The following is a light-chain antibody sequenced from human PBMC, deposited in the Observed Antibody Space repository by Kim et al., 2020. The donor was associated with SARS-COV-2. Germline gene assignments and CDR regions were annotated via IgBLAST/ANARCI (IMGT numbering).Light chain of an antibody. CDR2: AAS. CDR1: QSISSY. V-gene: IGKV1-39*01. CDR3: QPSYSTLYT. J-gene: IGKJ2*01. Sequence: DIQMTQSPSSLSASVGDRVTITCRASQSISSYLNWYQQKPGKAPKLLIYAASSLQSGVPSRFSGSGSGTDFTLTISSLQPEDFATYYCQPSYSTLYTFGQGTKLGI.